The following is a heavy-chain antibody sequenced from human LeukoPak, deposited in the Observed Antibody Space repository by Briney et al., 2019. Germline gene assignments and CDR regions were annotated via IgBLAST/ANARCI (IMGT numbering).Heavy chain of an antibody. CDR1: GYTFTSYD. D-gene: IGHD4-11*01. Sequence: ASVKVSCKASGYTFTSYDINWVRQATGQGLGWMGWMNPNSGNTGYAQKFQGRVTMTRNTSISTAYMELSSLRSEDTAVYYCARGRLQYHYYYYYMDVWGKGTTVTVSS. CDR2: MNPNSGNT. J-gene: IGHJ6*03. V-gene: IGHV1-8*01. CDR3: ARGRLQYHYYYYYMDV.